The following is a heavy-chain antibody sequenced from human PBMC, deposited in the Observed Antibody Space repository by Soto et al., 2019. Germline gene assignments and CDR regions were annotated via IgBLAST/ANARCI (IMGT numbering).Heavy chain of an antibody. J-gene: IGHJ3*02. D-gene: IGHD4-17*01. CDR2: MNPNSGNT. CDR1: GYTFTSYD. Sequence: ASVKVSCKASGYTFTSYDINWVRQATGQGLEWMGWMNPNSGNTSYAQKLQGRVTMTTDTSTSTAYMELRSLRSDDAAVYYCARDGMGRTTVTTGLFDIWGQGTMVTVSS. V-gene: IGHV1-8*01. CDR3: ARDGMGRTTVTTGLFDI.